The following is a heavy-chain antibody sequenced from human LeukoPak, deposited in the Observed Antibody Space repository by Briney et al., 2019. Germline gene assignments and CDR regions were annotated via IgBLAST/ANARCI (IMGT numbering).Heavy chain of an antibody. J-gene: IGHJ5*02. V-gene: IGHV5-51*01. Sequence: GESLKISCKGSGYSFTSYWIGWVRQMTGKGLEWMGIIYPGDSDTRYSPSFQGQVTISADKSISTAYLQWSSLKASDTAMYYCARILPSTPPHITIFGVVYWFDPWGQGTLVTVSS. CDR1: GYSFTSYW. CDR3: ARILPSTPPHITIFGVVYWFDP. D-gene: IGHD3-3*01. CDR2: IYPGDSDT.